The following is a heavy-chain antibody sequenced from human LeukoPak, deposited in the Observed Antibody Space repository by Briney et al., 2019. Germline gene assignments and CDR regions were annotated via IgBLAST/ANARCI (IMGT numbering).Heavy chain of an antibody. J-gene: IGHJ4*02. V-gene: IGHV3-23*01. Sequence: GGSLRLSCAASGFTFSSYAMSWVRQAPGKGLEWVSAISGSGGSTYYADSVKGRFTISRDTSKNTLYLQMNSLRAEDTAVYYCAKDKVVLWFGEFDYWGQGTLVTVSS. D-gene: IGHD3-10*01. CDR1: GFTFSSYA. CDR3: AKDKVVLWFGEFDY. CDR2: ISGSGGST.